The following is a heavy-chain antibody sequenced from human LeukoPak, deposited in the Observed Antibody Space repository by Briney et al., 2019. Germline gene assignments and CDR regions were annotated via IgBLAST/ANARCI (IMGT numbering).Heavy chain of an antibody. CDR2: ITSSGDGT. Sequence: GGSLRLSCAASGFTFSIYAMSWVRQAPGKGLQWVSSITSSGDGTYYADSVKGRFTISRDNSENMLYLQMNSLRVEDTAVYFCAKDRPNYFGSNGHYYRRDGDYWGQGTLVTVSS. J-gene: IGHJ4*02. V-gene: IGHV3-23*01. CDR1: GFTFSIYA. CDR3: AKDRPNYFGSNGHYYRRDGDY. D-gene: IGHD3-22*01.